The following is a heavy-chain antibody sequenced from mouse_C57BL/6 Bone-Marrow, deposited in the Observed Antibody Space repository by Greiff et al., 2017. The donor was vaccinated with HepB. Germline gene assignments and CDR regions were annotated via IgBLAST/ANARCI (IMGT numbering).Heavy chain of an antibody. V-gene: IGHV14-4*01. CDR3: TTGALRWFAY. D-gene: IGHD1-1*01. CDR2: IDPENGDT. J-gene: IGHJ3*01. Sequence: VQLQQSGAELVRPGASVKLSCTASGFNIKDDYMHWVKQRPEQGLEWIGWIDPENGDTEYASKFQGKATITADTSSNTAYLQLSSLTSEDTAVYYCTTGALRWFAYWGQGTLVTVSA. CDR1: GFNIKDDY.